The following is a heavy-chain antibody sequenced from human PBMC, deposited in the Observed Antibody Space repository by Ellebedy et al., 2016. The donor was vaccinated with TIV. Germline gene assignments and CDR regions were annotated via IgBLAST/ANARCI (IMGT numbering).Heavy chain of an antibody. CDR1: GGTFSSYA. V-gene: IGHV1-69*13. J-gene: IGHJ2*01. Sequence: AASVKVSCKASGGTFSSYAISWARQAPGQGLEWMGGIIPMFGKANSAQKFQGRVTITADESTSTAYMELSSLSSEDTAVYYCARDTGANFLGLSFGLWGRGTLVTVSS. CDR2: IIPMFGKA. D-gene: IGHD4/OR15-4a*01. CDR3: ARDTGANFLGLSFGL.